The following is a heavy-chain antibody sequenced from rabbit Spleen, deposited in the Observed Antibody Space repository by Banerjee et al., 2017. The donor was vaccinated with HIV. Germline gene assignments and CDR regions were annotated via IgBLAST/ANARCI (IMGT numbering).Heavy chain of an antibody. CDR3: ARDTASSFSSYGMDL. D-gene: IGHD8-1*01. Sequence: QALEEYGGDLVKTGASLTLNCTASGVSFSFSSYLCRFRQAPGKGLEWIACIDAGSSGFTYFATWAKSRFTISKTSSTTVTLEMTRLTAADTATYFCARDTASSFSSYGMDLWGPGTLVTVS. CDR2: IDAGSSGFT. V-gene: IGHV1S40*01. CDR1: GVSFSFSSY. J-gene: IGHJ6*01.